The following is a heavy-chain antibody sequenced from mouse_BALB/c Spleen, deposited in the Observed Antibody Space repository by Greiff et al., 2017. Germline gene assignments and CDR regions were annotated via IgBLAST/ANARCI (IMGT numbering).Heavy chain of an antibody. J-gene: IGHJ1*01. CDR1: GFTFSSFG. CDR2: ISSGSSTI. Sequence: EVQRVESGGGLVQPGGSRKLSCAASGFTFSSFGMHWVRQAPEKGLEWVAYISSGSSTIYYADTVKGRFTISRDNPKNTLFLQMTSLRSEDTAMYYCARGKYFDVWGAGTTVTVSS. V-gene: IGHV5-17*02. CDR3: ARGKYFDV.